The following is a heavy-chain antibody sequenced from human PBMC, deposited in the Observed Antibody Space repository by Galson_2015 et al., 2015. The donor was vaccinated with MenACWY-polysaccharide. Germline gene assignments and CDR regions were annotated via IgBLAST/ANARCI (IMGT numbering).Heavy chain of an antibody. CDR3: AREGSRIVFHAFDT. CDR2: IQYDAVYK. D-gene: IGHD3-10*02. CDR1: TVTFRGSG. Sequence: SLRLSCAASTVTFRGSGMHWVRQAPGKGLERVAVIQYDAVYKQYLDSVKGRFSVSRGNSKSTLYLEMNNLRAEDTALYYCAREGSRIVFHAFDTWGQGTMVIVSS. J-gene: IGHJ3*02. V-gene: IGHV3-33*01.